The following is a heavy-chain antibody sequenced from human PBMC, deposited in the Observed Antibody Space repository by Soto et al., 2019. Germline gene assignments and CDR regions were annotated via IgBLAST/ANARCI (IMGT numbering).Heavy chain of an antibody. D-gene: IGHD2-15*01. CDR2: ISAYNGNT. Sequence: ASVKVSCKASGYTFTSYGISWVRQAPGQGLEWMGWISAYNGNTNYAQKLQGRVTMTRDTSTSTAYMELSRLRSDDTAVYYCARGDGYCSGGSCPDNWFDPWGQGTLVTVSS. V-gene: IGHV1-18*01. CDR1: GYTFTSYG. J-gene: IGHJ5*02. CDR3: ARGDGYCSGGSCPDNWFDP.